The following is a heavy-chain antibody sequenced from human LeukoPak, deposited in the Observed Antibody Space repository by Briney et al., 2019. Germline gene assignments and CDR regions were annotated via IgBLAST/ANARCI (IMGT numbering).Heavy chain of an antibody. CDR3: ASSMRATRYFDY. J-gene: IGHJ4*02. CDR1: GYTFTGYY. CDR2: IKPNSGGT. Sequence: WASVTVSCKASGYTFTGYYMHWVRQAPGQGLEWMGWIKPNSGGTNYAQKFQGRVTMTRDTSISTAYMELSRLRSDDTAVYYCASSMRATRYFDYWGQGTLVTVSS. V-gene: IGHV1-2*02. D-gene: IGHD1-26*01.